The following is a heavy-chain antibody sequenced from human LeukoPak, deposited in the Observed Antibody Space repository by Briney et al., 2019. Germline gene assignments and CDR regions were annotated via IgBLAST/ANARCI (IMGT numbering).Heavy chain of an antibody. D-gene: IGHD2-2*01. Sequence: GGSLRLSCAASGFTFSSYAMHWVRQAPGKGLEWVAIISYDGSNKEYTDSVKGRFTISRDNSKNTLYLQVNSLRAEDTAAYYCARVGSSYCSSTSCRTFDYWGQGTLVTVSS. V-gene: IGHV3-30-3*01. CDR1: GFTFSSYA. J-gene: IGHJ4*02. CDR3: ARVGSSYCSSTSCRTFDY. CDR2: ISYDGSNK.